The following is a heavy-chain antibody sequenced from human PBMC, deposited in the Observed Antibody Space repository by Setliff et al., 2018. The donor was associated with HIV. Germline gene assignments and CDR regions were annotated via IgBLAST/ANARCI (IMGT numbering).Heavy chain of an antibody. CDR3: ARRREPIVVVIGIPNWYFDL. CDR1: GGSFSGYY. J-gene: IGHJ2*01. CDR2: IYTSGGT. D-gene: IGHD2-21*01. V-gene: IGHV4-59*10. Sequence: PSETLSLTCAVYGGSFSGYYWSWIRQPPGKGLEWIGRIYTSGGTHYNPSLKSRVTISVDTSKNQFSMTLSSVTAADSAVYYCARRREPIVVVIGIPNWYFDLWGRGTLVTVSS.